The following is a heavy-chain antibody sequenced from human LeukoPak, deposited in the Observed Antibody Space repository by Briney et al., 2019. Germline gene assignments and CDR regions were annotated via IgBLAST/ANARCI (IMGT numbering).Heavy chain of an antibody. CDR1: GGSISGYY. D-gene: IGHD1-26*01. CDR2: IYYSGST. CDR3: ARDGQWEPIDY. Sequence: PSETLSLTCTVSGGSISGYYWSWIRQPPGKGLEWIGYIYYSGSTNYNPSLQSRVTTSVDTSKNQFSLKLSSVTAEDTAVYYCARDGQWEPIDYWGQGTLVTVSS. J-gene: IGHJ4*02. V-gene: IGHV4-59*01.